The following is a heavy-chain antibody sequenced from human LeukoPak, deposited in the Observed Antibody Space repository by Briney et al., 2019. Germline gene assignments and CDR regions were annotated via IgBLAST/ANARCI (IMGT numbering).Heavy chain of an antibody. D-gene: IGHD3-10*01. J-gene: IGHJ4*02. CDR2: ISGSGGST. CDR3: AKDLPDSVLWFGELAFDY. Sequence: GGSLRLSCAASGFTFNTYVMSWVRQAPGKGLEWVSAISGSGGSTYYADSVKGRFTISRDNSKNTLYLQMNSLRAEDTAVYYCAKDLPDSVLWFGELAFDYWGQGTLVTVSS. V-gene: IGHV3-23*01. CDR1: GFTFNTYV.